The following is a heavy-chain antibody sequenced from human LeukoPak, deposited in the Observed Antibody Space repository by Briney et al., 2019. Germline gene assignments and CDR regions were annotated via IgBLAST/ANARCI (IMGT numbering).Heavy chain of an antibody. CDR2: IWYDGSNK. D-gene: IGHD3-3*01. V-gene: IGHV3-33*08. CDR1: GFTFSSYA. J-gene: IGHJ4*02. CDR3: ARSRNYDFWSGSKYYFDY. Sequence: GGSLRLSCAASGFTFSSYAMHWVRQAPGKGLEWVPVIWYDGSNKYYADSVKGRFTISRDNSKNTLYLKMNSLRAEDTAVYYCARSRNYDFWSGSKYYFDYWGQGTLVTVSS.